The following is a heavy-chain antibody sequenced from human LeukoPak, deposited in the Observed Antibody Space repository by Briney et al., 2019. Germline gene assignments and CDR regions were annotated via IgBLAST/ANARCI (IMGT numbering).Heavy chain of an antibody. Sequence: PGGSLRLSCAASGFTFSSYGMHWVRQAPGKGLEWVAVISYDGSNKYYADSVKGRFTISRDNSKNTLYLQMNSLRAEDTAVYYCAKDFHLPYYDYVLGVLTDWGQGTLVTVSS. CDR3: AKDFHLPYYDYVLGVLTD. D-gene: IGHD3-16*01. CDR1: GFTFSSYG. J-gene: IGHJ4*02. CDR2: ISYDGSNK. V-gene: IGHV3-30*18.